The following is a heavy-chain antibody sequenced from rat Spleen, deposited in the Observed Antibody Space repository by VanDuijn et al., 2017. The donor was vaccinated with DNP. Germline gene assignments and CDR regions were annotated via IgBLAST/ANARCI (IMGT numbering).Heavy chain of an antibody. J-gene: IGHJ2*01. V-gene: IGHV5-25*01. Sequence: EVQLVESDGGLVQPGRSLKLSCAASGFTFSDYYMAWVRQAPGKGLEWVASISNTGDNTYYSDSVKGRFTMSRDNAKSTLYLQMDSLRSEDTATYYCATGWVFDYWGQGVMVTVSS. CDR2: ISNTGDNT. CDR3: ATGWVFDY. CDR1: GFTFSDYY. D-gene: IGHD1-11*01.